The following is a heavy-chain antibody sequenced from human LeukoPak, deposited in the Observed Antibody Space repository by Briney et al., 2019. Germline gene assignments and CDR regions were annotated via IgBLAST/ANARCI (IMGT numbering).Heavy chain of an antibody. J-gene: IGHJ6*03. CDR1: GGSISSYY. CDR2: MYYSGST. D-gene: IGHD3-10*01. Sequence: SETLSLTCTVSGGSISSYYWSWIRQPPGKGLEWIGYMYYSGSTNYNPSLKSRVTISVDTSKNQFSLKLSSVTAADTAVYYCARIYYPYYYVDVWGKGTTVTISS. CDR3: ARIYYPYYYVDV. V-gene: IGHV4-59*01.